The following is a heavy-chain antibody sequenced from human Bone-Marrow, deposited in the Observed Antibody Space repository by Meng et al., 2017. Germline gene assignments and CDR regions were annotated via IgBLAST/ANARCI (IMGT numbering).Heavy chain of an antibody. J-gene: IGHJ6*02. CDR3: ARDPASIVVVPAAMVVDHYGMDV. CDR1: GGTFSSYA. V-gene: IGHV1-69*13. CDR2: IIPIFGTA. Sequence: SVKVSCKASGGTFSSYAISWVRQAPGQGLEWMGGIIPIFGTANYAQKFQGRVTIPADESTSTAYMELSSLRSEDTAVYYCARDPASIVVVPAAMVVDHYGMDVWGQGTMVTVSS. D-gene: IGHD2-2*01.